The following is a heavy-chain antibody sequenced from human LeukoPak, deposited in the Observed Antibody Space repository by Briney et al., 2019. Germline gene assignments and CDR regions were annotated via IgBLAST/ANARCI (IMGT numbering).Heavy chain of an antibody. CDR3: ARDPDYYDSSGYSYYFDY. Sequence: SGPGLVKPSQTLSLTCAISGDSVSSNRADWIWIRQSPSRGLEGLGRTSYRSKWYNDYAVSVKSRITINPDTSKNQFSLQLNSVTPEDTAVYYCARDPDYYDSSGYSYYFDYWGQGTLVTVSS. CDR1: GDSVSSNRAD. CDR2: TSYRSKWYN. D-gene: IGHD3-22*01. J-gene: IGHJ4*02. V-gene: IGHV6-1*01.